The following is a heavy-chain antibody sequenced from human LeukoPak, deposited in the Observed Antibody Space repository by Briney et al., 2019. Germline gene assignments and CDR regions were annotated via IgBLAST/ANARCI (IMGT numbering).Heavy chain of an antibody. J-gene: IGHJ3*02. CDR3: ARDPHYGDILNDPFDI. V-gene: IGHV4-59*01. D-gene: IGHD4-17*01. CDR2: INYSGST. Sequence: SETLSLTCTVSGGTISRYYWSWIRQPPGKGLEWIGYINYSGSTKYNPSLKSRVIISVDTSKNQFSLKLSSVTAADTAVYFCARDPHYGDILNDPFDIWGQGTMVTVSS. CDR1: GGTISRYY.